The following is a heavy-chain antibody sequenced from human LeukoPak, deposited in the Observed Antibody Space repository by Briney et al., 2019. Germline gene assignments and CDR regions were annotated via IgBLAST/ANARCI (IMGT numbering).Heavy chain of an antibody. CDR3: ARGLFDI. V-gene: IGHV3-7*03. Sequence: GGSLRLSCAASGFTFNNYWMSWVRQAPGKGLEWVANIKQDGSEKYYVGSVKGRFTTSRDNAKDSLYLQMNSLRAEDTAVYYCARGLFDIWGQGTMVTVSS. CDR1: GFTFNNYW. J-gene: IGHJ3*02. CDR2: IKQDGSEK.